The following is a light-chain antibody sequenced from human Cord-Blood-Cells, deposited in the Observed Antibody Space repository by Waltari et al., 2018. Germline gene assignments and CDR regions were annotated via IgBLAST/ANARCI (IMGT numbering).Light chain of an antibody. CDR1: QSVSSSY. CDR2: GAS. CDR3: QQYGSSPLT. J-gene: IGKJ3*01. Sequence: EIVLTQYPGTLSLSPGERATLSCRASQSVSSSYLAWYQQKPGQAPRLLIYGASSRATGIPDRFSGSGSGTDCTLTISRLEPEDFAVYDCQQYGSSPLTVGPGTKVDIK. V-gene: IGKV3-20*01.